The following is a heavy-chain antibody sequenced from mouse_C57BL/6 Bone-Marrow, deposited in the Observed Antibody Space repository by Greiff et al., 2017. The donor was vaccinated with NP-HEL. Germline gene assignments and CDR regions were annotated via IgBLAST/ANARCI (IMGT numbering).Heavy chain of an antibody. CDR3: ASSFYYEWDWYCDV. CDR1: GYTFTSYD. CDR2: IYPTDGST. Sequence: VQLQQPGAELVKPGASVKLSCKASGYTFTSYDIHWVKQRPGQGLEWIGWIYPTDGSTKYNEKFKGKATLTVDTSSSTAYMELHSLTSEDSAVYFCASSFYYEWDWYCDVWGTGTTVTVSA. D-gene: IGHD2-4*01. J-gene: IGHJ1*03. V-gene: IGHV1-85*01.